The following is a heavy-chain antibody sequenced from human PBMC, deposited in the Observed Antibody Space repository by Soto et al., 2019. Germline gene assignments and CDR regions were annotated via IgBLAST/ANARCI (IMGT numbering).Heavy chain of an antibody. CDR3: VRWRGRVGVVIADAFDI. V-gene: IGHV4-31*03. J-gene: IGHJ3*02. CDR2: IYYSGST. D-gene: IGHD3-3*01. Sequence: QVQLQESGPGLVKPSQTLSLTCTVSGGSISSGGYYWSWIRQHPGKGLEWIGYIYYSGSTYYNPSLKSRVTISVDTSKNQFSLKLSSVTAADTAVYYCVRWRGRVGVVIADAFDIWGQGTMVTVSS. CDR1: GGSISSGGYY.